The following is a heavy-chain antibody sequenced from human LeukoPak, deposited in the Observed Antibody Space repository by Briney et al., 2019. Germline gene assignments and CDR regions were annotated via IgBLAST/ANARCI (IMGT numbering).Heavy chain of an antibody. J-gene: IGHJ4*02. Sequence: GESLKISCMGSGYNFSNYWIGWVRQMPGKGLELMGLIHPGDSETRYSPSFQGQVTFSADKSITTAYLQWSSLKASDTAMYYCARHYRSPFGGVIAITGFDKWGQGILVTVSS. D-gene: IGHD3-16*02. CDR3: ARHYRSPFGGVIAITGFDK. CDR2: IHPGDSET. V-gene: IGHV5-51*01. CDR1: GYNFSNYW.